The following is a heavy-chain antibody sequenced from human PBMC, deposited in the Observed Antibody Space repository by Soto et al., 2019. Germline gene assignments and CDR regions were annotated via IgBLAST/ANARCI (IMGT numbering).Heavy chain of an antibody. D-gene: IGHD6-13*01. CDR2: IYYTGST. J-gene: IGHJ4*02. CDR1: GDSINNYY. CDR3: AKYRRTEAEGFTLDY. V-gene: IGHV4-59*01. Sequence: SETLSLTCTVSGDSINNYYWSWIRQPPGKRLEWIGYIYYTGSTTYNPSLESRVTMSVDTSKNQFSLKLSSVNAADTAVYYCAKYRRTEAEGFTLDYWGRGTLATVSS.